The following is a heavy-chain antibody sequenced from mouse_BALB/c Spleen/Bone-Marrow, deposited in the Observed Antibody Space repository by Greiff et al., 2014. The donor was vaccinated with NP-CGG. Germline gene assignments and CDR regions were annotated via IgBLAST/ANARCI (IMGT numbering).Heavy chain of an antibody. D-gene: IGHD2-5*01. J-gene: IGHJ4*01. V-gene: IGHV2-9*02. CDR3: ARARSSNYYAMDY. Sequence: VQLVESGPGLVAPSQSLSITCTVSGFSLTSYGVHWVRQPPGKGLEWLGVIWAGGSTNYSSALMSRLSISKDNSKSQVFLKMNSLQTDDTAMYYCARARSSNYYAMDYWGQGTSVTVSS. CDR1: GFSLTSYG. CDR2: IWAGGST.